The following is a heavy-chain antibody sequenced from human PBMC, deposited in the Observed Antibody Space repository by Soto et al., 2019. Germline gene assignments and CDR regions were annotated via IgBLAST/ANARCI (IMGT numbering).Heavy chain of an antibody. CDR1: GFSFSNYW. J-gene: IGHJ4*02. D-gene: IGHD2-15*01. CDR2: IKENGSEI. CDR3: SRDVVVGAKALNY. V-gene: IGHV3-7*01. Sequence: GSLRLSCSASGFSFSNYWMTWSRQAPGHGLEWLANIKENGSEIHYGDTVTGRFTISRDNAKNSLYLQMNSLRVEDTAVYFCSRDVVVGAKALNYGGQGALVTGSS.